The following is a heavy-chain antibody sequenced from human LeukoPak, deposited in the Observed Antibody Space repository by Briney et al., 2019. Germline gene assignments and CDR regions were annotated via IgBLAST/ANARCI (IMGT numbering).Heavy chain of an antibody. V-gene: IGHV3-23*01. CDR3: AKGDSSSWGVFDY. J-gene: IGHJ4*02. CDR1: GFTFSSYA. CDR2: ISGGGGST. Sequence: GGSLRLSCAASGFTFSSYAMSWVRQAPGKGLEWVSTISGGGGSTSYADSVRGRFTISRDNSKNTLYLQMNSLRAEDTAIYCCAKGDSSSWGVFDYWGQGTLVTVSS. D-gene: IGHD6-13*01.